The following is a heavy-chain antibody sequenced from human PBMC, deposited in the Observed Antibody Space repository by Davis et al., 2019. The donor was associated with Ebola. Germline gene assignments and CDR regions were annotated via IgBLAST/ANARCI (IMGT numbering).Heavy chain of an antibody. CDR2: IIPIFGTA. CDR1: GGTFSSYA. CDR3: ARGPYYYDSSGYLYYYYGMDV. Sequence: SVKVSCKASGGTFSSYAISWVRQAPGQGLEWMGGIIPIFGTANYAQKFQGRVTITADESTSTAYMELSSLRSEDTAVYYCARGPYYYDSSGYLYYYYGMDVWGKGTTVTVSS. V-gene: IGHV1-69*13. J-gene: IGHJ6*04. D-gene: IGHD3-22*01.